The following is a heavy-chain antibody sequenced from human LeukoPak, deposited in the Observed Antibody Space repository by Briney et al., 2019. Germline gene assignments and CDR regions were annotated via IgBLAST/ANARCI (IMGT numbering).Heavy chain of an antibody. J-gene: IGHJ4*02. CDR2: IYPRDGST. CDR1: GYTFTSNY. Sequence: ASVKVSCKASGYTFTSNYIHWVRQAPGQGLEWMGMIYPRDGSTSYAQKFQGRVTMTRDTSTSTVYMELSSLRSEDTAVYYCARGRGGVPMPGPHDYWGQGTLVTVSS. CDR3: ARGRGGVPMPGPHDY. V-gene: IGHV1-46*01. D-gene: IGHD2-2*01.